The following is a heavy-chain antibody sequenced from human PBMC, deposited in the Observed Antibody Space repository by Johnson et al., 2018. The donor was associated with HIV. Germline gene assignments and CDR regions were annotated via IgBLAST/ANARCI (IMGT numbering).Heavy chain of an antibody. CDR3: ARDLDTAMVTCAFDI. J-gene: IGHJ3*02. D-gene: IGHD5-18*01. Sequence: QEKLVESGGGVVQPGRSLRLSCAASGFTFSSYPLHWVRQAPGKGLEWVAVLSYDGSNKYYADSVKGRFTISRDNSKNTLYLQMNSLRAEDTAVYYCARDLDTAMVTCAFDIWGQGTMVTVSS. CDR1: GFTFSSYP. V-gene: IGHV3-30-3*01. CDR2: LSYDGSNK.